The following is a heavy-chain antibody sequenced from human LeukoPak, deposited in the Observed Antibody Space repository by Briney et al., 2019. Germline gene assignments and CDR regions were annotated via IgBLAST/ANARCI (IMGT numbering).Heavy chain of an antibody. CDR2: IYHSGST. V-gene: IGHV4-4*02. CDR3: ARGRSAKSITMVRGVPPDAFDS. CDR1: GGSISSSNW. Sequence: KPSGTLSLTCAVSGGSISSSNWWSWVRQPPGKGLEWIGEIYHSGSTNYNPSLKSRVTISVDTSKNQFSLELSSVTSADTAVYYCARGRSAKSITMVRGVPPDAFDSWGQGTMVTVSS. J-gene: IGHJ3*02. D-gene: IGHD3-10*01.